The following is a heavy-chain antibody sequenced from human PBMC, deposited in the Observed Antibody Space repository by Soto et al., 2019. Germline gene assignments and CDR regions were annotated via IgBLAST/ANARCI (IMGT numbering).Heavy chain of an antibody. CDR3: ARVTSRYFDWLPPTGYYYGMDV. J-gene: IGHJ6*02. Sequence: SVKVSCKASGGTFSSYAISWVRQAPGQGLEWMGGIIPTFGTANYAQKFQGRVTITADESTSTAYMELSSLRSEDTAVYYCARVTSRYFDWLPPTGYYYGMDVWGQGTTVTFSS. V-gene: IGHV1-69*13. CDR1: GGTFSSYA. D-gene: IGHD3-9*01. CDR2: IIPTFGTA.